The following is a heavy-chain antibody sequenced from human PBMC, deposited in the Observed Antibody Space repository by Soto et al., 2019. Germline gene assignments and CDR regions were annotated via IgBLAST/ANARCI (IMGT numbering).Heavy chain of an antibody. CDR1: GDSVSNNGAT. D-gene: IGHD1-26*01. J-gene: IGHJ4*02. Sequence: SQTLSLTCAICGDSVSNNGATWNRIRQSPSRGLEWLGRAYYRSRWQYDYATSVRSRITINPDTSKNQFSLQLSSVTPEDTAVYYCARDPPDSNSGFDSWGQGSLVTVSS. CDR3: ARDPPDSNSGFDS. CDR2: AYYRSRWQY. V-gene: IGHV6-1*01.